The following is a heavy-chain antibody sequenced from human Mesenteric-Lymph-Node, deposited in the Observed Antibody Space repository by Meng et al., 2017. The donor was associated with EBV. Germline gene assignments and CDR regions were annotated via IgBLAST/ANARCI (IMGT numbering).Heavy chain of an antibody. CDR1: GFNFRNAG. Sequence: GRGLVRAGGCSTIDCVSSGFNFRNAGMRWVRQDTGRGVEWVGRIKSKTDGGTTDYDAPVKGRFTISRDDSKNTLYLQMNSLKTEDTAVYYCSTDLLLGGQGTLVTVSS. CDR3: STDLLL. V-gene: IGHV3-15*01. D-gene: IGHD3-3*02. CDR2: IKSKTDGGTT. J-gene: IGHJ4*02.